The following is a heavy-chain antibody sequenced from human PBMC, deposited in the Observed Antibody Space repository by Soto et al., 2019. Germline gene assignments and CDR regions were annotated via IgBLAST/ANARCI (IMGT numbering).Heavy chain of an antibody. J-gene: IGHJ4*02. V-gene: IGHV4-39*01. CDR2: IYYSGST. Sequence: EPMSLNCTISSGAIGSSSCYWGWIRQPPGKGLEWIGSIYYSGSTYYNPSLKSRVTISVDTSKNQFSLKLSSVTAADTAVYYCARHTPAISISDHWGQGTLVTVS. CDR1: SGAIGSSSCY. D-gene: IGHD2-15*01. CDR3: ARHTPAISISDH.